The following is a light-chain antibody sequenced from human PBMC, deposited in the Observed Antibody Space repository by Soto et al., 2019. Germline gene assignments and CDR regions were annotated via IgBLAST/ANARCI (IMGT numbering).Light chain of an antibody. Sequence: QSVLTQPPSVSGAPGQRVTISCTGSSSNIGAGYDVHWYKQLPATAPKLLIYGNINRPSGVPDRFSGSKSGPSASLAITGLQAEDEADYYCQSYDSRLSNYVFGGGTKLTVL. V-gene: IGLV1-40*01. CDR2: GNI. CDR1: SSNIGAGYD. CDR3: QSYDSRLSNYV. J-gene: IGLJ1*01.